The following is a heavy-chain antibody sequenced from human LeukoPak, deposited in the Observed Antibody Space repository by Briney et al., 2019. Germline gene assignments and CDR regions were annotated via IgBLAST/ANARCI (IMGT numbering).Heavy chain of an antibody. D-gene: IGHD3-16*01. CDR1: GYTFTSYY. V-gene: IGHV1-46*01. CDR2: ITPSGGST. Sequence: ASVKLSCKASGYTFTSYYMHWVRQAPGQGLEWMGIITPSGGSTTYAQKFQGRVTMTRDTSTSTVYMELSSLRSEDTAVYYCAREEAGGTFDYWGQGTLVTVSS. CDR3: AREEAGGTFDY. J-gene: IGHJ4*02.